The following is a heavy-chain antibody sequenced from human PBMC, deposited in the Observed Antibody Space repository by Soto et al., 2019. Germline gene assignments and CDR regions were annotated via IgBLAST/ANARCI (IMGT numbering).Heavy chain of an antibody. CDR1: GGTFSSYA. D-gene: IGHD3-22*01. V-gene: IGHV1-69*13. CDR2: IIPILGTA. Sequence: GASVKVSCKASGGTFSSYAISWVRQAPGQGLEWMGGIIPILGTANYAQKFQGRVTITADESTSTAYMELSSLRSEDTAVYYCARMVSYYDSSGYQPGYYYGMDVWGQGTTVTVSS. J-gene: IGHJ6*02. CDR3: ARMVSYYDSSGYQPGYYYGMDV.